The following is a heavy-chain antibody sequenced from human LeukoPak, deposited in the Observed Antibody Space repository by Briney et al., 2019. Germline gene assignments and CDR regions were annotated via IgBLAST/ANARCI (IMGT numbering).Heavy chain of an antibody. CDR1: GFTFSTYW. V-gene: IGHV3-7*01. CDR2: IKEEGSEK. J-gene: IGHJ4*02. CDR3: ARQDIVERIAAAGIWGRIGKRGINFDY. D-gene: IGHD6-13*01. Sequence: GSLRLSCAASGFTFSTYWMSWVRQAPGKGLEWVANIKEEGSEKYYVDSVKGRFTISRDNAKNSLYLQMNSLRAEDTAVYYCARQDIVERIAAAGIWGRIGKRGINFDYWGQGTLVSVSS.